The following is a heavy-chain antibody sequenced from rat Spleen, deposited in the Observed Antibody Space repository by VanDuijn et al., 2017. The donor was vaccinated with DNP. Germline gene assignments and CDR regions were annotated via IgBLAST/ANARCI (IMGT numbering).Heavy chain of an antibody. D-gene: IGHD1-11*01. V-gene: IGHV5S10*01. Sequence: EVQLVESGGGPVQPGRSLKLSCTASGLSFSRFYMAWVRQAPKKGLEWVATITYDGSKTYYRDSVKGRFTISRDNAKSTLYLQMDSLRSEDTATYYCITFEGRNAWGQGTSVTVSS. CDR1: GLSFSRFY. J-gene: IGHJ4*01. CDR2: ITYDGSKT. CDR3: ITFEGRNA.